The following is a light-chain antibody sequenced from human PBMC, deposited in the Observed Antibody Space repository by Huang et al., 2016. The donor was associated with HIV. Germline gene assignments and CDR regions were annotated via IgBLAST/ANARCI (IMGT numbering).Light chain of an antibody. CDR2: DAS. V-gene: IGKV3-15*01. Sequence: EIVMTQSPDTLSVFPVERVTLSCRASESVSSSLAWYQQKSGQAPRLLTYDASTRATGIPARFSGSGSGTEFTLTINSLLSEDFAVYYCQQYNDWPPITFGQGTRLDMK. CDR3: QQYNDWPPIT. J-gene: IGKJ5*01. CDR1: ESVSSS.